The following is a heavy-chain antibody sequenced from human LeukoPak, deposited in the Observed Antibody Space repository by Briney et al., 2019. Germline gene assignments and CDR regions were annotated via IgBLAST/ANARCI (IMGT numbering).Heavy chain of an antibody. Sequence: PGGSLRLSCAASGFTVSSNYMSWVRQAPGKGLEWVSLIYSGGSTYYADSVKGRFTISRDNSKNTLYLQMNSLRAEDTAVYYCARDRVGPSLQHWGQGTLVTVSS. CDR2: IYSGGST. V-gene: IGHV3-53*01. CDR3: ARDRVGPSLQH. D-gene: IGHD3-10*01. CDR1: GFTVSSNY. J-gene: IGHJ1*01.